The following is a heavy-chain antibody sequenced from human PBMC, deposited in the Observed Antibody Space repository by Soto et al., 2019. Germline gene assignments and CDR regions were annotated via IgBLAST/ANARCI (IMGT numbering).Heavy chain of an antibody. Sequence: EVQLLESGGGLVQPGGSLRLSCAASGFTFSSYAMSWVRQAPGKGLEWVSAISGSGGSTYYADSVKGRFTISRDNSKNTLYLQMNSLRAEDTAVYYCAKDHGSGSPVVNWFDPWGQGTLVTVSS. CDR2: ISGSGGST. D-gene: IGHD1-26*01. CDR3: AKDHGSGSPVVNWFDP. V-gene: IGHV3-23*01. CDR1: GFTFSSYA. J-gene: IGHJ5*02.